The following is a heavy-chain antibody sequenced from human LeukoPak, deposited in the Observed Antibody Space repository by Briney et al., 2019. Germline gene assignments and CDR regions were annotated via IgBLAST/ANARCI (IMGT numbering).Heavy chain of an antibody. D-gene: IGHD1-7*01. CDR1: GFTFSSYS. J-gene: IGHJ4*02. CDR2: TSSSSSTI. V-gene: IGHV3-48*01. CDR3: ARVRNSRNWNYGY. Sequence: GGSLRLPCAASGFTFSSYSMTWVRQAPGKGLEWVSYTSSSSSTIYYADSVKGRFTISRDNAKNSLYLQMNSLRAEDTAVYYCARVRNSRNWNYGYWGQGTLVTVSS.